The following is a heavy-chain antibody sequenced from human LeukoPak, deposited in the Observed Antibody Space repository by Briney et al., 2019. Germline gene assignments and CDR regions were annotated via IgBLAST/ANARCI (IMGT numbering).Heavy chain of an antibody. J-gene: IGHJ4*02. CDR1: GFTFSSYA. Sequence: GGSLRLSCAASGFTFSSYAMHWVRQAPGKGLEWVAVISYDGSNKYYADSVKGRFTISRDNSKNTLYLQMNSLRAEDTAVYYCARARWLLYCFDYWGQGTLVTVSS. V-gene: IGHV3-30*04. CDR2: ISYDGSNK. D-gene: IGHD4-17*01. CDR3: ARARWLLYCFDY.